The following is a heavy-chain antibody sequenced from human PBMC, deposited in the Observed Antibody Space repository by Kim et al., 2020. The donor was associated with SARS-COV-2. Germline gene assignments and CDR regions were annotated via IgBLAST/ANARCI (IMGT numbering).Heavy chain of an antibody. CDR1: GFTFGDYA. D-gene: IGHD3-3*01. CDR2: IRSKAYGGTT. J-gene: IGHJ3*02. CDR3: TRSPDFWSKHDAFDI. Sequence: GGSLRLSCTASGFTFGDYAMSWFRQAPGKGLEWVGFIRSKAYGGTTEYAASVKGRFTISRDDSKSIAYLQMNSLKTEDTAVYYCTRSPDFWSKHDAFDIWGQGTMVTVSS. V-gene: IGHV3-49*03.